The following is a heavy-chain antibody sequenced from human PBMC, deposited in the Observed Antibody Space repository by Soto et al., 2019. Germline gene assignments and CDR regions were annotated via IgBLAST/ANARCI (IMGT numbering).Heavy chain of an antibody. CDR1: GYPFTHYG. CDR2: ISPFNGNT. V-gene: IGHV1-18*01. J-gene: IGHJ6*02. CDR3: ARDQSFDRSYYYGIDF. Sequence: QVQLVQSGAEVKKPGASVKVSCRSSGYPFTHYGITWVRQAPGQGLEWMGWISPFNGNTNYGQTLQGRVTLTTDTSTSQVYIELRSLRSDDTAVYYCARDQSFDRSYYYGIDFWGQGTTVTVSS. D-gene: IGHD3-22*01.